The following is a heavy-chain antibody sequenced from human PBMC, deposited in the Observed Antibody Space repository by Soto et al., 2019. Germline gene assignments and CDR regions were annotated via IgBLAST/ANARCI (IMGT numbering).Heavy chain of an antibody. J-gene: IGHJ6*02. V-gene: IGHV3-30*18. D-gene: IGHD2-2*01. Sequence: GGSLRLSCAASGFTFSSYGMHWVRQAPGKGLEWVAAISYDGSNKYYADSVKGRFTISRDNSKNPLYLQMNCLRAEDTAVYSCAKKVVPAAMNYYGMDVLGQGTTVTISS. CDR2: ISYDGSNK. CDR3: AKKVVPAAMNYYGMDV. CDR1: GFTFSSYG.